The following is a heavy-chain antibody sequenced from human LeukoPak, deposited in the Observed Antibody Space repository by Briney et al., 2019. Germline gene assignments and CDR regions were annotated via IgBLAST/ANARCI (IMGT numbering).Heavy chain of an antibody. V-gene: IGHV1-46*01. CDR1: GYTFTSYY. D-gene: IGHD3-10*01. Sequence: ASVKVSCKASGYTFTSYYMHWVRQAPGQGLEWMGIINPSGGSTSYAQRFQGRVTMTRDTSTSTVYMELSSLRSEDTAVYYCARGSPNTYYYGSGSHLDYWGQGTLVTVSS. J-gene: IGHJ4*02. CDR3: ARGSPNTYYYGSGSHLDY. CDR2: INPSGGST.